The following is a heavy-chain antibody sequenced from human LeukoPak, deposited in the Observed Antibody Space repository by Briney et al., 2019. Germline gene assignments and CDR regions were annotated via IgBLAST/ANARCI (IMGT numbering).Heavy chain of an antibody. CDR3: ARPLRYFDWSRNHPMDV. CDR1: GFTFSDYS. V-gene: IGHV3-48*01. D-gene: IGHD3-9*01. J-gene: IGHJ6*02. CDR2: IGIDSGNT. Sequence: GGSLRLSCAASGFTFSDYSMNWVRQAPGKGLEWISYIGIDSGNTNYADSVKGRFTISGDKAKNSLYLQMNSLRAEDTAVYYCARPLRYFDWSRNHPMDVWGQGTTVTVSS.